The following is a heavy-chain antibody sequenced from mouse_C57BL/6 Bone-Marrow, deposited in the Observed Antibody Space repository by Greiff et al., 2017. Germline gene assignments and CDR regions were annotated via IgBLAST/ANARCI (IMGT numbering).Heavy chain of an antibody. CDR2: INYDGSST. V-gene: IGHV5-16*01. CDR1: GFTFSDYY. J-gene: IGHJ2*01. Sequence: EVQLVESEGGLVQPGSSMKLSCTASGFTFSDYYMAWVRQVPEKGLEWVANINYDGSSTYYLDSLKSRFIISRDNAKNILYLQMSSLKSEDTATYYCARVLGPFTTVVATDYWGQGTTLTVSS. D-gene: IGHD1-1*01. CDR3: ARVLGPFTTVVATDY.